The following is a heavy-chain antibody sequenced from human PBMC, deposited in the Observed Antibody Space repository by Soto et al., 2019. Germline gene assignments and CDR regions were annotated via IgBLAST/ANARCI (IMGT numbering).Heavy chain of an antibody. D-gene: IGHD2-2*01. CDR3: ARGKDLAYCSSTSCKMPPLFDY. V-gene: IGHV4-34*01. J-gene: IGHJ4*02. CDR1: GGSFSGYY. Sequence: QVQLQQWGAGLLKPSETLSLTCAVYGGSFSGYYWSWIRQPPGKGLEWIGEINHSGSTNYNPSLKSRVTISVDTSKNQFSLKLSSVTAADTAVYYCARGKDLAYCSSTSCKMPPLFDYWGQGTLVTVSS. CDR2: INHSGST.